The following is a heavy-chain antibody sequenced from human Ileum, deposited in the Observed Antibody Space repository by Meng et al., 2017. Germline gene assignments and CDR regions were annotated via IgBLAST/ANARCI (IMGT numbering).Heavy chain of an antibody. CDR1: GDSITNTNW. D-gene: IGHD1-1*01. V-gene: IGHV4-4*02. Sequence: GELQELGQSGVRLSGTLSLTCAVFGDSITNTNWWNWVRQPPGKGLEWIGEVYHSGSTNYNPSLQSRVTISIDKSKNQFSLNLTSVTVADTAVYYCARGGLTLERRPLDYWGQGTLVTVSS. CDR2: VYHSGST. J-gene: IGHJ4*02. CDR3: ARGGLTLERRPLDY.